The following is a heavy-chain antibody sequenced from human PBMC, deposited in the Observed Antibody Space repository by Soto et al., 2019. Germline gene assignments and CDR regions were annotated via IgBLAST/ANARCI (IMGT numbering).Heavy chain of an antibody. J-gene: IGHJ6*02. CDR1: GGTFSSYA. CDR3: ARDTGDDFWSGYSRPPYYYSMDV. D-gene: IGHD3-3*01. V-gene: IGHV1-69*01. Sequence: QVQLVQSGAEVKKPGSSVKVSCKASGGTFSSYAISWVRQAPGQGLEWMGGIIPIFGTANYAQKFQGRVTITADESTNTAYMDLSSLRSEDTAVYYCARDTGDDFWSGYSRPPYYYSMDVWGQGTTVTVSS. CDR2: IIPIFGTA.